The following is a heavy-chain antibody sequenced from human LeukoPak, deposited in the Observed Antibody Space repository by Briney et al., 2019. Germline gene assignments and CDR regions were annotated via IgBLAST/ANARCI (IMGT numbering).Heavy chain of an antibody. Sequence: RSSETLSLTCAVSGGSISSGGYSWSWIWQPPGKGLEWIGYIYHSGSTYYNPSLKSRVTISVDRSKNQFSLKLSSVTAADTAVYYCARGKVWFGELISLYYYYGMDVWGKGTTVTVSS. J-gene: IGHJ6*04. V-gene: IGHV4-30-2*01. CDR1: GGSISSGGYS. D-gene: IGHD3-10*01. CDR2: IYHSGST. CDR3: ARGKVWFGELISLYYYYGMDV.